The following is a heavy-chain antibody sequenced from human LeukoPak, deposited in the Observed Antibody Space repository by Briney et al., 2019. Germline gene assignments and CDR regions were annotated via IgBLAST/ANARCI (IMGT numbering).Heavy chain of an antibody. D-gene: IGHD6-6*01. CDR1: GGSISSSSYY. J-gene: IGHJ4*02. CDR2: IYYSGST. Sequence: KPSETLSLTCTVSGGSISSSSYYWGWIRQPPGKGLEWIGSIYYSGSTYYNPSLKSRVTISVDTSKNQFSLKLSSVTAADTAVYYCARHGKTYSSSSRGYDYWGQGTLVTVSS. CDR3: ARHGKTYSSSSRGYDY. V-gene: IGHV4-39*01.